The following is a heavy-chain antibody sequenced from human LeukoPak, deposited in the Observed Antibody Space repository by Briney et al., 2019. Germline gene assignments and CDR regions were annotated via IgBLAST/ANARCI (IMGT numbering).Heavy chain of an antibody. CDR2: IGGGGDAI. D-gene: IGHD3-10*01. CDR3: VRGGQGRGDYFDY. V-gene: IGHV3-48*04. Sequence: GGSLGLSCAASGFNFRTYSLNWVRQSPGKGLEWISYIGGGGDAIYYADSVRGRFTISRDNAENSVYLQMNSLRVEDTAVYYCVRGGQGRGDYFDYWGQGTLVTVSS. J-gene: IGHJ4*02. CDR1: GFNFRTYS.